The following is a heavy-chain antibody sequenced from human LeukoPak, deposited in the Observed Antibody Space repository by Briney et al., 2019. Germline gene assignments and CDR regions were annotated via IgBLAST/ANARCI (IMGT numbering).Heavy chain of an antibody. CDR2: ISYDGSNK. V-gene: IGHV3-30-3*01. CDR3: ASGGSYNPNYYYYGMDV. D-gene: IGHD1-26*01. J-gene: IGHJ6*02. Sequence: PGGSLRLSCAASGFTFSSYAMHWVRQAPGKGLEWVAVISYDGSNKYYADSVKGRFTISRDNSKNTLYLQMNSLRAEDTAVYYCASGGSYNPNYYYYGMDVWGQGTTVTVSS. CDR1: GFTFSSYA.